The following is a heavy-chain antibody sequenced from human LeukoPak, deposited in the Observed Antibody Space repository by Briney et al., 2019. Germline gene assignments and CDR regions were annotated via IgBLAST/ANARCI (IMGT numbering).Heavy chain of an antibody. Sequence: PSETLSLTCAVSGGSISTSNWWTWVRQPPGKGLEWIGEIYHSGTTNYNSSLKSRVTISVDKSKNQFSLKLTSVTTADTAVYFCARAPHRVRGAAHFDSWGQGTLVTVSS. CDR3: ARAPHRVRGAAHFDS. D-gene: IGHD3-10*01. CDR2: IYHSGTT. J-gene: IGHJ4*02. V-gene: IGHV4-4*02. CDR1: GGSISTSNW.